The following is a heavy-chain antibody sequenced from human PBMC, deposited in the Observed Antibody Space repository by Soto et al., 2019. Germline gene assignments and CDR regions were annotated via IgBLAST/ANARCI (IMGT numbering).Heavy chain of an antibody. J-gene: IGHJ6*02. CDR3: ARHLSRSYFPPGRSYYYYGMDV. V-gene: IGHV4-59*08. Sequence: SETLSLTCTVSGGSISSYYWSWIRQPPGKGLEWIGYIYYSGSTNYNPSLKSRVTISVDTSKNQFSLKLSSVTAADTAVYYCARHLSRSYFPPGRSYYYYGMDVWGQGTTVTVSS. D-gene: IGHD1-26*01. CDR1: GGSISSYY. CDR2: IYYSGST.